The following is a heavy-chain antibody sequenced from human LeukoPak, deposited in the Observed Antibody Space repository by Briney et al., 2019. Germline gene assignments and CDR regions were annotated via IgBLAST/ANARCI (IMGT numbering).Heavy chain of an antibody. Sequence: SGTALVKPTQTLTLTCTFSGFSLSTSGMCVSWIRQPPGKALEWLARIDWDDDKYYSTSLKTRLTISKDTSKNQVVLTMTNMDPVDTATYYCARHYYDSSGYSFDYWGQGTLVTVSS. D-gene: IGHD3-22*01. CDR2: IDWDDDK. J-gene: IGHJ4*02. CDR1: GFSLSTSGMC. CDR3: ARHYYDSSGYSFDY. V-gene: IGHV2-70*11.